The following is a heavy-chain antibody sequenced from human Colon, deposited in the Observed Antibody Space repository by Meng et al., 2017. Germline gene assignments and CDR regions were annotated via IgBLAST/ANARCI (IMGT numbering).Heavy chain of an antibody. Sequence: EVQLGETGGGLVQPGGSLRLSCAASGFTLSAHWRHWVRQAPGKGLVGIARISVDETATTYADSVKGRFTISRDNAKNTLYLQMNSLRAEDTAVYYCARSGYHNGYDYWGQGTLVTVSS. CDR1: GFTLSAHW. CDR3: ARSGYHNGYDY. D-gene: IGHD6-25*01. V-gene: IGHV3-74*01. J-gene: IGHJ4*02. CDR2: ISVDETAT.